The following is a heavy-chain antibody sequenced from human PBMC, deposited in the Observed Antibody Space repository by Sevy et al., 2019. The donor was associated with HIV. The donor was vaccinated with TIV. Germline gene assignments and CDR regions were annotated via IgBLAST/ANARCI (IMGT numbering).Heavy chain of an antibody. CDR2: IRSKAYGGTT. CDR1: GFTFGDYA. D-gene: IGHD3-22*01. CDR3: TRDRSSGYLVDAFDI. J-gene: IGHJ3*02. Sequence: GGSLRLSCTASGFTFGDYAMRWFRQAPGKGLEWVGFIRSKAYGGTTENAASVKGRFTISRDDSKSIAYLQMNSLKTEDTAVYYCTRDRSSGYLVDAFDIWGQGTMVTVSS. V-gene: IGHV3-49*03.